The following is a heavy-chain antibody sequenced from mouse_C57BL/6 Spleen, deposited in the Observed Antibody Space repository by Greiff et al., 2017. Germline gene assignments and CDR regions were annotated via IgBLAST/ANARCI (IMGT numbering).Heavy chain of an antibody. CDR3: ARNRDGYYVSWFAY. J-gene: IGHJ3*01. D-gene: IGHD2-3*01. CDR1: GFSLTSYA. V-gene: IGHV2-9-1*01. CDR2: IWTGGGT. Sequence: QVQLQQSGPGLVAPSQSLSITCTVSGFSLTSYAISWVRQPPGKGLEWLGVIWTGGGTNYNSALKSRLSISKDNSKSQVFLKMNSLQTDDTARYYCARNRDGYYVSWFAYWGQGTLVTVSA.